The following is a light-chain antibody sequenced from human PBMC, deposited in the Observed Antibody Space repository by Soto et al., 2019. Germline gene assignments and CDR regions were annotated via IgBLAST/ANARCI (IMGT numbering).Light chain of an antibody. CDR3: QQLNSYPNT. CDR2: AAS. V-gene: IGKV1-9*01. Sequence: DIQLTQSPSFLSASVGDRVTITCRSSQGISSYLAWYQQKPGKAPKLLIYAASTLQSGVPSRFSGSGSETEFTLTISSLQPEDFATYYCQQLNSYPNTFGQGTRLEIK. J-gene: IGKJ5*01. CDR1: QGISSY.